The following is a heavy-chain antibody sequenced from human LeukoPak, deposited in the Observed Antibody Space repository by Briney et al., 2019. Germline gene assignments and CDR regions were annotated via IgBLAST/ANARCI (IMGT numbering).Heavy chain of an antibody. V-gene: IGHV1-58*02. J-gene: IGHJ5*02. D-gene: IGHD4-17*01. CDR1: GFTFISSA. Sequence: ASVKVSCKASGFTFISSAMQWVRQARGQRLEWLGWIVVGSGNTNYAQKFQERVTITRDMSTSTAYMELSSLRSEDTAVYYCAADRAVVAAKTTVTGFDPWGQGTLVTVSS. CDR2: IVVGSGNT. CDR3: AADRAVVAAKTTVTGFDP.